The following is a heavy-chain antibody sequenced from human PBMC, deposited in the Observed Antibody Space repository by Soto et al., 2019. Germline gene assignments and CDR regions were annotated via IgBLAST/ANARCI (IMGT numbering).Heavy chain of an antibody. CDR2: INPNSGGT. CDR1: GYTFTGYY. Sequence: ASVKVSCKASGYTFTGYYMHWVRQAPGQGLEWMGWINPNSGGTNYAQKFQGWVTMTRDTSISTAYMELSRLRSDDTAVYYCARGGEGEGDGLYYYYYYMDVWGKGTTVTVSS. J-gene: IGHJ6*03. V-gene: IGHV1-2*04. CDR3: ARGGEGEGDGLYYYYYYMDV. D-gene: IGHD2-21*02.